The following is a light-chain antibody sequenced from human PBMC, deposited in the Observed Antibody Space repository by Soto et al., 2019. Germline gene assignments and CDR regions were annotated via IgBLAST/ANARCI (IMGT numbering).Light chain of an antibody. J-gene: IGLJ1*01. Sequence: QSVLTQPPSASGSPGQSVTISCTGTSSDVGGYNYVSWYQQHPGKAPKLMISDVSKRPSGVPDRFSGSKSGNTASLTVSGLQAEDEADYYCSSYAGSNNFDVFGAGTKVTDL. CDR3: SSYAGSNNFDV. CDR2: DVS. CDR1: SSDVGGYNY. V-gene: IGLV2-8*01.